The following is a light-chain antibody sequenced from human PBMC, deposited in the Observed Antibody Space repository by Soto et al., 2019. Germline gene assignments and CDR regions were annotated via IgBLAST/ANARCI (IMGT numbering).Light chain of an antibody. CDR3: QQYNSYPRT. J-gene: IGKJ1*01. CDR2: DAS. CDR1: QSISSW. V-gene: IGKV1-5*01. Sequence: DIQMTQSPSTLSASVGDRVTITCWASQSISSWLAWYQQKPGKAPKLLIYDASSLESGVPSRFSGSGSGTEFTLTISSLQPDDFATYYCQQYNSYPRTFGQGTKVDNK.